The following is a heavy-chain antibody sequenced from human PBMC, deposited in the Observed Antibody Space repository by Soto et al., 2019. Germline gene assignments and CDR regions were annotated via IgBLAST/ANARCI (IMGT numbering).Heavy chain of an antibody. J-gene: IGHJ4*02. D-gene: IGHD5-18*01. V-gene: IGHV3-23*01. CDR1: GFTFSSYA. CDR3: ASSGGGYSYGYGLIPHYYFDY. Sequence: GGSLRLSCAASGFTFSSYAMSWVRQAPGKGLEWVSAISGSGGSTYYADSVKGRFTISRDNSKNTLYLQMNSLRAEDTAVYYCASSGGGYSYGYGLIPHYYFDYWGQGTLVTVSS. CDR2: ISGSGGST.